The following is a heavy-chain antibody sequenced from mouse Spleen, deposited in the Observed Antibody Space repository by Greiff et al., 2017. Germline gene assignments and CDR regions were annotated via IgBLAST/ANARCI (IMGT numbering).Heavy chain of an antibody. D-gene: IGHD3-2*01. J-gene: IGHJ4*01. Sequence: EVQLQQSGPELVKPGASVKISCKASGYTFTDYYMNWVKQSHGKSLEWIGDINPNNGGTSYNQKFKGKATLTVDKSSSTAYMELRSLTSEDSAVYYCARRTARALYAMDYWGQGTSVTVSS. CDR3: ARRTARALYAMDY. CDR2: INPNNGGT. V-gene: IGHV1-26*01. CDR1: GYTFTDYY.